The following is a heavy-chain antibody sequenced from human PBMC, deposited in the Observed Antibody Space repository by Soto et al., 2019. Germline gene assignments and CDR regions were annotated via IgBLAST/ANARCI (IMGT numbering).Heavy chain of an antibody. V-gene: IGHV2-70*04. Sequence: SGPTLVNPTQTLTLTCTFSGFSLSTSGMRVSWIRQPPGEALEWLARIDWDDDKFYSTSLKTRLTISKDTSKNQVVLTMTNMDPVDAATYYCARMGAVTLGGAFDIWGQGTMVTVSS. CDR2: IDWDDDK. CDR3: ARMGAVTLGGAFDI. CDR1: GFSLSTSGMR. D-gene: IGHD1-26*01. J-gene: IGHJ3*02.